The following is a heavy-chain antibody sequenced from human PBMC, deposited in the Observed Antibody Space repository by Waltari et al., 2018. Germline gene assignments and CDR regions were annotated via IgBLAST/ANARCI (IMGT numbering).Heavy chain of an antibody. CDR3: AKGRGDVGATSGHNY. V-gene: IGHV3-23*01. J-gene: IGHJ4*02. D-gene: IGHD1-26*01. CDR1: RFTSSNYA. CDR2: ISGSGSST. Sequence: EVQLLESGGGLVQPGGSLRLSCAASRFTSSNYAMSWVSKAPGKGLEWVSAISGSGSSTYYIESVKGRFTISRDNSKNTLYLQMNSLRVEDTTVYYCAKGRGDVGATSGHNYWGQGTLVTVSS.